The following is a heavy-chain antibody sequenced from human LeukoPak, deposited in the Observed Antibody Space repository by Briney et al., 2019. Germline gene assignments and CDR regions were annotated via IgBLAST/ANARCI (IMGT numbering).Heavy chain of an antibody. CDR3: ARGGSTVNYYYYYMDV. CDR2: ISSSSSTI. CDR1: GFAFSSYS. D-gene: IGHD4-11*01. V-gene: IGHV3-48*01. Sequence: GGSLRLSCAASGFAFSSYSMNWVRQAPGKGLEWVSYISSSSSTIYYADSVKGRFTISRDNAKNSLYLQMNSLRAEDTAVYYCARGGSTVNYYYYYMDVWGKGTTVTVSS. J-gene: IGHJ6*03.